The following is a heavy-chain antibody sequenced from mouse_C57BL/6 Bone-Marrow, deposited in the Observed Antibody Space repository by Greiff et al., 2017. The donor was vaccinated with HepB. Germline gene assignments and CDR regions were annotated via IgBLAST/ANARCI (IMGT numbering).Heavy chain of an antibody. CDR2: INPSSGYT. V-gene: IGHV1-4*01. Sequence: QVQLKESGAELARPGASVKMSCKASGYTFTSYTMHWVKQRPGQGLEWIGYINPSSGYTKYNQKFKDKATLTADKSSSTAYMQLSSLTSEDSAVYYCARSVLPDDWGQGTTLTVSS. J-gene: IGHJ2*01. D-gene: IGHD1-1*01. CDR3: ARSVLPDD. CDR1: GYTFTSYT.